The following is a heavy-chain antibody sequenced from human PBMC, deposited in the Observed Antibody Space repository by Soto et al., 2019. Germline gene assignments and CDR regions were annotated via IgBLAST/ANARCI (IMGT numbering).Heavy chain of an antibody. D-gene: IGHD3-22*01. CDR1: GYTFTCYY. V-gene: IGHV1-58*02. CDR3: AAGPPDYYDSSGYLGNWFDP. CDR2: IVVGSGNT. Sequence: SVKVSCKASGYTFTCYYMHWVRQAPGQRLEWIGWIVVGSGNTNYAQKFQERVTITRDMSTSTAYMELSSLRSEDTAVYYCAAGPPDYYDSSGYLGNWFDPWGQGTLVTVSS. J-gene: IGHJ5*02.